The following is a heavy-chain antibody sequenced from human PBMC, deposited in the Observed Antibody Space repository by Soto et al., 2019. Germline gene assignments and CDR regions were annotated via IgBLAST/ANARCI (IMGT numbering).Heavy chain of an antibody. J-gene: IGHJ4*02. D-gene: IGHD5-18*01. V-gene: IGHV4-34*09. CDR1: GGSFSGYF. CDR2: INHSGST. Sequence: SETLSLTCAVYGGSFSGYFWNWIRQPPGKGLEWIGEINHSGSTYYNPSLKSRVTISVDTSKNQFSLKLSSVTAADTAVYYCARSPHIQLWSYPSDYWGQGTPVTVSS. CDR3: ARSPHIQLWSYPSDY.